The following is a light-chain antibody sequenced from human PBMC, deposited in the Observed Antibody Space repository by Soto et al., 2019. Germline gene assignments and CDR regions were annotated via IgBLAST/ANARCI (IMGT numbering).Light chain of an antibody. V-gene: IGLV2-14*01. CDR2: DVT. J-gene: IGLJ1*01. Sequence: QSVLTQPASVSGSPGQSIAISCTGTSSDVGGYNYVSRYQQHPGKAPKLMIHDVTNRPSGVSNRFSGSKSGNTASLTISGLQTEDEADYYCSSYTSSDTYVFGTGTNVTVL. CDR3: SSYTSSDTYV. CDR1: SSDVGGYNY.